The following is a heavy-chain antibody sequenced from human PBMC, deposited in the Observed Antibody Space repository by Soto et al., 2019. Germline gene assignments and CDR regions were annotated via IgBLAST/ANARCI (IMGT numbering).Heavy chain of an antibody. Sequence: GESLKISCQCSGYTFSNFRIAWVRQLPGKGLEYMGIIYPGDSETRYSPSFHGKVTISADRSIGTAYLQWSSLEASDSAFYFCARSPRSSPYFDYWGQGALVTVSS. CDR3: ARSPRSSPYFDY. J-gene: IGHJ4*02. V-gene: IGHV5-51*01. CDR2: IYPGDSET. D-gene: IGHD6-13*01. CDR1: GYTFSNFR.